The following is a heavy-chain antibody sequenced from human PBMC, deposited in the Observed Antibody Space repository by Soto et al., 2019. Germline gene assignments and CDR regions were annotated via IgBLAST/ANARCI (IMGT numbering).Heavy chain of an antibody. Sequence: GESLKISCKGSGYSFTSYWIGWVRQMPGKGLEWMGIIYPGDSDTRYSPSFQGQVTISADKSISTAYLQWSSLKASDTAMYYCARRPYSRGWYPYYFDYWGQGTLVTVSS. CDR3: ARRPYSRGWYPYYFDY. CDR1: GYSFTSYW. J-gene: IGHJ4*02. D-gene: IGHD6-19*01. V-gene: IGHV5-51*01. CDR2: IYPGDSDT.